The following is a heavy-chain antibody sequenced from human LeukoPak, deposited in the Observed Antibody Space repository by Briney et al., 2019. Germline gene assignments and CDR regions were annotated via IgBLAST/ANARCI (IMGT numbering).Heavy chain of an antibody. V-gene: IGHV4-30-4*08. CDR1: GGSISSGDYY. Sequence: SETLSLTCTVSGGSISSGDYYWSWIRQPPGKGLEWIGYIYYSGSTYYNPSLKSRVTISVDTSKNQFSLKLSSVTAADTAVYYCARYCSSTSCYRSSGAYYYYYYMDVWGKGTTVTVSS. CDR3: ARYCSSTSCYRSSGAYYYYYYMDV. CDR2: IYYSGST. J-gene: IGHJ6*03. D-gene: IGHD2-2*01.